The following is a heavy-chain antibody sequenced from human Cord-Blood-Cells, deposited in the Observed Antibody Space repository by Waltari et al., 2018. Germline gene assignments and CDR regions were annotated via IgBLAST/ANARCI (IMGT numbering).Heavy chain of an antibody. CDR1: GGSISSYY. D-gene: IGHD6-6*01. V-gene: IGHV4-59*01. CDR3: ARTNIAARRGFDY. Sequence: QVQLQESGPGLVKPSETLSLTCTVSGGSISSYYWSWIRQPPGKGLEWIGYIYYSGSTNYNPSLKSRVTISVDTSKNQFSLKLSSVTAADTAVYYCARTNIAARRGFDYWGQGTLVTVSS. J-gene: IGHJ4*02. CDR2: IYYSGST.